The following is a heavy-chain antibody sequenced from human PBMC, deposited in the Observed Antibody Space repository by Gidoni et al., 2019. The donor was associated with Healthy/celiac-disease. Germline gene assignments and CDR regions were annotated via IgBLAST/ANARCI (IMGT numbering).Heavy chain of an antibody. V-gene: IGHV3-21*01. CDR3: ASIFGSGAYYYYYGMDV. CDR2: ISSSRSYI. Sequence: EVQLVASGGGLSKPGGSLSLPCAASGFTFSSHRMNWVRQAPGKGLEWVSSISSSRSYISYADSVKGRFTISRDNAKNSLYLQMNSLRAEDTAVYYCASIFGSGAYYYYYGMDVWGQGTTVTVSS. J-gene: IGHJ6*02. D-gene: IGHD2-15*01. CDR1: GFTFSSHR.